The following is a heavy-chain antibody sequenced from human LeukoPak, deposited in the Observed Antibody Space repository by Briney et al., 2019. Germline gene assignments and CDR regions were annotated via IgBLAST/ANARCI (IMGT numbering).Heavy chain of an antibody. CDR2: INPSGGST. CDR3: ARDGEGGSYYGYYFDY. J-gene: IGHJ4*02. CDR1: GYTFTGYY. V-gene: IGHV1-46*01. Sequence: ASVKVSCKASGYTFTGYYMHWVRQAPGQGLEWMGIINPSGGSTSYAQKFQGRVTMTRDMSTSTVYMELSSLRSEDTAVYYCARDGEGGSYYGYYFDYWGQGTLVTVSS. D-gene: IGHD1-26*01.